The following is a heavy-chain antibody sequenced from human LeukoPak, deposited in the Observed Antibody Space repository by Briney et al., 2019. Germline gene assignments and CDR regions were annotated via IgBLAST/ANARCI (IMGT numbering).Heavy chain of an antibody. Sequence: GRSLRLSCAASGFTFSSYGMHWVRQAQAKGLEWVAVIWYDGSNKYYADSVKGRFTISRDNAKNSLYLQMNSLRAEDTAVYYCARGSSGYWGQGTLVTVSS. CDR2: IWYDGSNK. CDR1: GFTFSSYG. J-gene: IGHJ4*02. V-gene: IGHV3-33*01. D-gene: IGHD6-6*01. CDR3: ARGSSGY.